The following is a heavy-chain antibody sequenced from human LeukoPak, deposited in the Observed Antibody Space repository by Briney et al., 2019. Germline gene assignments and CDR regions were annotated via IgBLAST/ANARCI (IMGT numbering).Heavy chain of an antibody. CDR3: AKDGGYIVATIRADYFDY. CDR2: ISGSGGST. D-gene: IGHD5-12*01. Sequence: GGSLRLSCEASGFTFSSYAMSWVRQAPGKGLEWVSAISGSGGSTYYADSVKGRFTISRDNSKNTLYLQMNSLRAEDTAVYYCAKDGGYIVATIRADYFDYWGQGTLVTVSS. CDR1: GFTFSSYA. J-gene: IGHJ4*02. V-gene: IGHV3-23*01.